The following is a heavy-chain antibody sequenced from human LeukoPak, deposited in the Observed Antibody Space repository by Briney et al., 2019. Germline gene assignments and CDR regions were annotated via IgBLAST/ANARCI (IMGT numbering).Heavy chain of an antibody. CDR2: IGLDRGNT. V-gene: IGHV3-48*01. CDR1: GFPFIEYS. CDR3: ARDHNHAFYN. Sequence: GGSLRLSCTASGFPFIEYSMNWVRQVPGKGLEWIAYIGLDRGNTKYADSVRGRFTLSADKTKTSLYLHMNSLRVDDTAVYYCARDHNHAFYNWGQGTLVSVAS. D-gene: IGHD1-14*01. J-gene: IGHJ4*02.